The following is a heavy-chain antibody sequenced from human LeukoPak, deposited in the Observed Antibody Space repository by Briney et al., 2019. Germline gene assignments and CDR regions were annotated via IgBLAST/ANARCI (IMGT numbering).Heavy chain of an antibody. CDR1: GYTFTSYA. Sequence: APVKVSCKASGYTFTSYAMHWVRQAPGQRLEWMGWINAGNGNTKYSQKFQGRVTITRDTSASTAYMELSSLRSEDTAVYYCAREDYGDYGAFDIWGQGTMVTVSS. J-gene: IGHJ3*02. D-gene: IGHD4-17*01. CDR2: INAGNGNT. CDR3: AREDYGDYGAFDI. V-gene: IGHV1-3*01.